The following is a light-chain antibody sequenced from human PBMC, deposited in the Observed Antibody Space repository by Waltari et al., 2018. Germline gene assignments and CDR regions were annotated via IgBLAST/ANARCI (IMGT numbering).Light chain of an antibody. V-gene: IGLV3-1*01. CDR1: NLGHPY. J-gene: IGLJ1*01. CDR3: QVWDTSLNYV. Sequence: SYELTQPPSVSLSPGQTATITCSVDNLGHPYTSWYQQKTGQSPVLIIYQDVKRPSGVPERFSASISGNTATLTISGAQALDEADYYCQVWDTSLNYVFGAGTKVTVL. CDR2: QDV.